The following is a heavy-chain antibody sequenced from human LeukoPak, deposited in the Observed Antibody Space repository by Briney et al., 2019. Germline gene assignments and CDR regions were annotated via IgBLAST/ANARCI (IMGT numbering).Heavy chain of an antibody. CDR3: ASSRDGYIPKLFDY. J-gene: IGHJ4*02. Sequence: SETLSLTCTVSGGSISSGDYYWSWIRQPPGKGLEWIGYIYYSGSTYYNPSLKSRVTISVDTSKNQFSLKLSSVTAADTAVCYCASSRDGYIPKLFDYWGQGTLVTVSS. V-gene: IGHV4-30-4*01. CDR2: IYYSGST. D-gene: IGHD5-24*01. CDR1: GGSISSGDYY.